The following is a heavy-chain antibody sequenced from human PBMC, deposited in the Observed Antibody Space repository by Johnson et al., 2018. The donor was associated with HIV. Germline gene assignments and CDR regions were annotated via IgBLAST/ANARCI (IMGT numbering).Heavy chain of an antibody. V-gene: IGHV3-30*02. J-gene: IGHJ3*02. D-gene: IGHD1-1*01. CDR2: IHYDGTKK. Sequence: QVQLVDSGGGVAQRGGSLRLSCAASGFTFSSYGMHWVRQAPGKGLEWVATIHYDGTKKEYAESVKGRFTISRDNSKKTVYLQMNSLRDEDTAVYYCTKDLVSWNGIWREAFDIWGQGTMVTVS. CDR1: GFTFSSYG. CDR3: TKDLVSWNGIWREAFDI.